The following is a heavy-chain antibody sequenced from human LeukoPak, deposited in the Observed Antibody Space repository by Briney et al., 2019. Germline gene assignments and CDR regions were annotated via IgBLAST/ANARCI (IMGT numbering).Heavy chain of an antibody. CDR3: AKSARVYDH. V-gene: IGHV3-11*04. Sequence: GGSLRLSCEAARFTFGDSYMSWVRQAPGKGLEWLTYISGSGHDTSYADSVKGRYTVSRDNAKNSLFLQMNSLRAEDTAVYYCAKSARVYDHWGQGTLVTVSS. J-gene: IGHJ4*02. CDR2: ISGSGHDT. CDR1: RFTFGDSY. D-gene: IGHD5/OR15-5a*01.